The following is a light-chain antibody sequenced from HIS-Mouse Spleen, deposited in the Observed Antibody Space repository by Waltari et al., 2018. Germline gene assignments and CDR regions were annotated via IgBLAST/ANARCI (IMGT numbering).Light chain of an antibody. J-gene: IGLJ3*02. Sequence: QSVLTQPPSASGTPGQRVTISCSGSSSNIGSNYVYWYQQHPGTAPKPLIYGNTKRPSGVPDRFSGSKSGTSASLAISGLRSEDEADYYCAAWDDSLSGTVFGGGTKLTVL. V-gene: IGLV1-47*01. CDR2: GNT. CDR3: AAWDDSLSGTV. CDR1: SSNIGSNY.